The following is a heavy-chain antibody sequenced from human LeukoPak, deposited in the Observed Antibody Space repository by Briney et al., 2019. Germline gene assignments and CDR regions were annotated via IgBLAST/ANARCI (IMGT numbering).Heavy chain of an antibody. J-gene: IGHJ6*03. CDR3: AKNGDRGAYCTGGTCYPYFYYYMDV. V-gene: IGHV3-30*18. CDR1: GFTFSNAG. CDR2: ISYDGSNK. Sequence: SGGSLRLSCTASGFTFSNAGMNWVRQAPGKGLEWVAVISYDGSNKYYADSVKVRFTISRDNSKNTLYLQMNSLRAEDTAIYYCAKNGDRGAYCTGGTCYPYFYYYMDVWGKGTTVTI. D-gene: IGHD2-15*01.